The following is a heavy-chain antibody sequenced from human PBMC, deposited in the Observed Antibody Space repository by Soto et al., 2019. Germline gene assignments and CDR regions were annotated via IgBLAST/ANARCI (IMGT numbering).Heavy chain of an antibody. D-gene: IGHD2-2*01. Sequence: ASVKVSCKASGYTFTGHYMHWVRQAPGQGLEWMGWINPNSGGTNYAQKFQGRVTMTRDTSISTAYMELSRLRSDDTAVYYWARGGPPPPVVVPAASPGMDVWGQGTTVTVSS. J-gene: IGHJ6*02. CDR2: INPNSGGT. CDR1: GYTFTGHY. V-gene: IGHV1-2*02. CDR3: ARGGPPPPVVVPAASPGMDV.